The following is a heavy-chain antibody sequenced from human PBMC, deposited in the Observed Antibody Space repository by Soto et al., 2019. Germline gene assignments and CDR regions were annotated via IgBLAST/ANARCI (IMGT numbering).Heavy chain of an antibody. Sequence: GASVKVSCKASGYTFTSYAMHWVRQAPGQGLEWMGWINAGNGNTKYAQEFQGRVTITRDTSASTAYMELSSLRSEDMAVYYCARGGPGGSYYSGMDVWGQGATVTVSS. J-gene: IGHJ6*02. CDR3: ARGGPGGSYYSGMDV. V-gene: IGHV1-3*03. D-gene: IGHD1-26*01. CDR2: INAGNGNT. CDR1: GYTFTSYA.